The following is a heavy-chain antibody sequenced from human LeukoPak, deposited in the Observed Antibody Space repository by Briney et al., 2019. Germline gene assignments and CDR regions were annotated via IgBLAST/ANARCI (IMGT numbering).Heavy chain of an antibody. CDR2: ISWNSGSI. J-gene: IGHJ3*02. CDR3: ARSSLYFDWLLYMAAFDI. CDR1: GFTFDDYA. D-gene: IGHD3-9*01. Sequence: GGSLRLSCAASGFTFDDYAMHWVRQAPGKGLEWVSGISWNSGSIGYADSVKGRFTISRDNAKNSLYLQMNSLRAEDTALYYCARSSLYFDWLLYMAAFDIWGQGTMVTVSP. V-gene: IGHV3-9*01.